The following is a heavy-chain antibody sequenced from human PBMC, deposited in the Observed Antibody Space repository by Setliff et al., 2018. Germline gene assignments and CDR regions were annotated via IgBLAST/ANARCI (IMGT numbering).Heavy chain of an antibody. Sequence: VKVSCKASGYIFTDYYMYWVRQAPGQGLEWMGRINPSSGATIYAQKFQGRVTMTSDTSISTAYMELGRLRSDDTAVYFCARDGGGDSDAFDIWGQGTMVT. D-gene: IGHD3-16*01. J-gene: IGHJ3*02. CDR3: ARDGGGDSDAFDI. V-gene: IGHV1-2*06. CDR2: INPSSGAT. CDR1: GYIFTDYY.